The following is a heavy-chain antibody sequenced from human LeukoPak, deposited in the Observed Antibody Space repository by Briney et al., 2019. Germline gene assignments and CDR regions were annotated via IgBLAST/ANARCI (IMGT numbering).Heavy chain of an antibody. V-gene: IGHV3-23*01. J-gene: IGHJ4*02. CDR3: AKDSIGSAGSGSYYY. CDR1: GFTVSRNY. Sequence: GGSLRLSCAASGFTVSRNYMTWVRQAPGKGLEWVSAISGSGGSAYYADSVKGRFTISRDNSKNTLYLQMNSLRAEDTALYYCAKDSIGSAGSGSYYYWGQGTLVTVSS. D-gene: IGHD1-26*01. CDR2: ISGSGGSA.